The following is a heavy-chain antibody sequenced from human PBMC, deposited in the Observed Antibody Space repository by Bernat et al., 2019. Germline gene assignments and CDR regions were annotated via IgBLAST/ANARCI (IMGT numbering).Heavy chain of an antibody. CDR3: GRHVVRAYVIDV. J-gene: IGHJ3*01. V-gene: IGHV4-39*01. D-gene: IGHD2-21*01. CDR1: GDSISSSSYY. CDR2: IDYSGST. Sequence: QLQLQESGPGLVKPSETLSLSCTVSGDSISSSSYYWGWIRQPPGKGLEWIGSIDYSGSTYYNPSLKSRVTIPVDTSKNQFSLKLNFVTAADTAVYYCGRHVVRAYVIDVWGKGTMVPVSS.